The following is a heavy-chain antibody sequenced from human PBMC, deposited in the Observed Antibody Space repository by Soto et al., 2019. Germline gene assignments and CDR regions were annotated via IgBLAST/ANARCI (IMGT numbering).Heavy chain of an antibody. CDR2: IYYSGST. D-gene: IGHD6-13*01. J-gene: IGHJ4*02. Sequence: QLQLQESGPGLVKPSETLSLTCTVSGGSISSSSYYWGWIRQPPGKGLEWIGGIYYSGSTYYNPSLKSRVTMSVDTSKNQFSLKLSSVTAADTAVYYCASLSMHQLVQGDYWGQGTLVTVSS. CDR1: GGSISSSSYY. V-gene: IGHV4-39*01. CDR3: ASLSMHQLVQGDY.